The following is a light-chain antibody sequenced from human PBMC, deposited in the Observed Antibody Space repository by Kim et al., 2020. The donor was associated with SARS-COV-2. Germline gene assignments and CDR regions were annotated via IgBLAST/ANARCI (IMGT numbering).Light chain of an antibody. CDR1: SLRSYY. CDR2: GKN. J-gene: IGLJ3*02. Sequence: SSELTQDPAVSVALGQTVRITCQGDSLRSYYASWYQQKPGQAPVLVIYGKNNRPSGIPDRFSGSSSGNTASLTITRAQAEDEADYYCNSRDSSGNPWVFG. V-gene: IGLV3-19*01. CDR3: NSRDSSGNPWV.